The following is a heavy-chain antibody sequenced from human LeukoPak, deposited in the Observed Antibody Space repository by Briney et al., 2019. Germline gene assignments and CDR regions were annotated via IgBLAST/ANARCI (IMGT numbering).Heavy chain of an antibody. CDR1: GFTFSSNG. V-gene: IGHV3-23*01. Sequence: PGGSLRLSCAASGFTFSSNGMSWVRKAPGKGLEWVSSISGSGDKTCYADSVKGRFTISRDNSKSTMYLQMNSLRAEDTAVYHCAKTNGYYDLWGQGTLVIVSS. CDR2: ISGSGDKT. D-gene: IGHD3-22*01. J-gene: IGHJ4*02. CDR3: AKTNGYYDL.